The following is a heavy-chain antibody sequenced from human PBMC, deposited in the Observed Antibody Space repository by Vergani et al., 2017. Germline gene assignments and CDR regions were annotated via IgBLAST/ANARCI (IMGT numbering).Heavy chain of an antibody. D-gene: IGHD6-19*01. Sequence: QMQLQESGPGLVKASETLSLTCTVSGDSIISRSYYWGWIRQPPGKGLEWIGSIYNSGNGDSSSSLKSRVTISADTSKNQFSLRLTSVTAADTAVYYCARHKEQXVPGNYYYYYYMDVWGKGTTVTVSS. J-gene: IGHJ6*03. CDR3: ARHKEQXVPGNYYYYYYMDV. V-gene: IGHV4-39*01. CDR2: IYNSGNG. CDR1: GDSIISRSYY.